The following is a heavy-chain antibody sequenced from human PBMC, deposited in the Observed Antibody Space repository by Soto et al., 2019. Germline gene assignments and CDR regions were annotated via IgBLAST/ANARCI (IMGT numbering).Heavy chain of an antibody. D-gene: IGHD2-15*01. CDR3: ARGSVVVAVTLDAFDI. CDR1: GGTFSSYT. J-gene: IGHJ3*02. Sequence: QVQLVQSGAEVKKPGSSVKVSCKASGGTFSSYTISWVRQAPGQGLEWMGRIIPILGIANYAQKFQGRVTITADKSTSTAYMELSSLRSEDTAVYYCARGSVVVAVTLDAFDIWGQGTMVTVSS. CDR2: IIPILGIA. V-gene: IGHV1-69*02.